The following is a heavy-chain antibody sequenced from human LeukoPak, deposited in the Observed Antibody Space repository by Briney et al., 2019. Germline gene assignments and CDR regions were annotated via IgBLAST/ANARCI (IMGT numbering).Heavy chain of an antibody. CDR2: INAGNGNT. CDR1: GYTFTSYA. Sequence: ASVKVSCKASGYTFTSYAMHWVRQAPGQRLEWMGWINAGNGNTKYSQKFQGRVTITRDTSASTAYMELSSLRSEDTAVYSCARGVATNRYYFDYWGQGALVTVSS. J-gene: IGHJ4*02. V-gene: IGHV1-3*01. CDR3: ARGVATNRYYFDY. D-gene: IGHD5-12*01.